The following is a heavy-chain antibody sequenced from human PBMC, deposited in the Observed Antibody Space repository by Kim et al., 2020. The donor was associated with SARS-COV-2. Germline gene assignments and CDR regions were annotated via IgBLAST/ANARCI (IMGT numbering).Heavy chain of an antibody. Sequence: SGPTLVNPTQTLTLTCTFSGFSVSTSGMCVSWIRQPPGKALEWLARIDWEDDKYYRASLKTRLTISRDTSKNQVVLTMTDMDPVDTATYFCARSRLSSSSWYLFDYWGQGTLVTVAS. CDR1: GFSVSTSGMC. V-gene: IGHV2-70*11. CDR2: IDWEDDK. D-gene: IGHD6-13*01. CDR3: ARSRLSSSSWYLFDY. J-gene: IGHJ4*02.